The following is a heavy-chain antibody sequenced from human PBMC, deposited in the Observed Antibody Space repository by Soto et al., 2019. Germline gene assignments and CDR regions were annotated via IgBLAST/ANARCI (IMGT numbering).Heavy chain of an antibody. V-gene: IGHV3-21*01. CDR1: GFTFSSYS. D-gene: IGHD3-22*01. Sequence: EVQLVESGGGLVKPGGSLRLSCAASGFTFSSYSMNWVRQAPGKGLEWVSSISSSSSYIYYADSVKGRFTISRDNAKNSLYLQMNSLRAEDTAVYYCARRYYDSSGYWDFDYWGQGTLVTVSS. CDR3: ARRYYDSSGYWDFDY. CDR2: ISSSSSYI. J-gene: IGHJ4*02.